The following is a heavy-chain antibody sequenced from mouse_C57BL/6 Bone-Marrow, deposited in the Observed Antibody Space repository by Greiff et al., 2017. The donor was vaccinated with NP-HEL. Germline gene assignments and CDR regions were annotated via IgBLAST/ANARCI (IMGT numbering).Heavy chain of an antibody. Sequence: VKLQESGAELVKPGASVKLSCKASGYTFTEYTIHWVKQRSGQGLEWIGWFYPGSGSIKYNEKFKDKATLTADKSSSTAYMELSRLTSEDSAVYYCARHARLSFDYWGQGTTLTVSS. J-gene: IGHJ2*01. CDR1: GYTFTEYT. CDR3: ARHARLSFDY. V-gene: IGHV1-62-2*01. CDR2: FYPGSGSI.